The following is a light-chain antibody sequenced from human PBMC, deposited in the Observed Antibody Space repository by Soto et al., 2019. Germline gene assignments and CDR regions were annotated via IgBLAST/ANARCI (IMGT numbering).Light chain of an antibody. CDR2: AAS. V-gene: IGKV1D-12*01. Sequence: DIQMTQSPASVSASVGDRVTITCRASQGVSTWVAWFQQKPGQAPKLLIYAASVLQSGVPSRFSGSGSGTEFTLTITSLQPEDSATYYCQQANSLPVTFGPGTKVDIK. CDR3: QQANSLPVT. J-gene: IGKJ3*01. CDR1: QGVSTW.